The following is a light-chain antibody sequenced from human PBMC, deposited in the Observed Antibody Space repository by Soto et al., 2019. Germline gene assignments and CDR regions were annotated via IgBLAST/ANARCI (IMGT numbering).Light chain of an antibody. V-gene: IGKV1-5*01. Sequence: DIQMTQSPPTLSASVGDRVTITCRASQTISTWMAWYQQKPGKAPNQLVNYAASIQRSGASRWFSGRSCRKDFLIISGGLQDDSLTYYYQQYTNSNSPLIFGGGTKVDIK. J-gene: IGKJ4*01. CDR3: QQYTNSNSPLI. CDR1: QTISTW. CDR2: AAS.